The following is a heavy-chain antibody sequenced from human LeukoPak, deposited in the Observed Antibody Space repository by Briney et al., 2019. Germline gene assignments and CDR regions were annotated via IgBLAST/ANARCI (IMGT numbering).Heavy chain of an antibody. D-gene: IGHD3-9*01. J-gene: IGHJ4*02. Sequence: GGSLRLSRAASGFTFSSYAMSWVRQAPGKGLEWVSAISGSGGSTYYADSVKGRFTISRDNSKNTLYLQMNSLRAEDTAVYYCAKEGGATYYDILTGYPHYYFDYWGQGTLVTVSS. CDR3: AKEGGATYYDILTGYPHYYFDY. CDR1: GFTFSSYA. CDR2: ISGSGGST. V-gene: IGHV3-23*01.